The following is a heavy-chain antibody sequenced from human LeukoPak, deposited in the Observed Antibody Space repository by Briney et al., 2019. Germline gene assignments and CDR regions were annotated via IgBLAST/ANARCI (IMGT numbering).Heavy chain of an antibody. Sequence: PGGSLRLSCAASGFTFSIYSMNWVRRAPGKGLEWVSSLSGGSNYIFYADSVKGRFTISRDNAKNSLFLQMNSLRAEDTAVYFCARWGSGDSFDIWGQGTMVTVSS. D-gene: IGHD3-10*01. CDR2: LSGGSNYI. CDR1: GFTFSIYS. V-gene: IGHV3-21*01. J-gene: IGHJ3*02. CDR3: ARWGSGDSFDI.